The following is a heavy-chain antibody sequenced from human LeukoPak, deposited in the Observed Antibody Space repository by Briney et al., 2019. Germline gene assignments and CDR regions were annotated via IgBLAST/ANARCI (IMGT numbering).Heavy chain of an antibody. CDR2: INHSGST. J-gene: IGHJ4*02. Sequence: SETLSLTCAVYGGSFSGYYWSWIRQPPGKGLEWIGEINHSGSTIYNPSLKSRVTISVDTSKNQFSLKLSSVTAADTAVYYCARAPTRGIDYWGQGTLVTVSS. V-gene: IGHV4-34*01. CDR1: GGSFSGYY. CDR3: ARAPTRGIDY. D-gene: IGHD1/OR15-1a*01.